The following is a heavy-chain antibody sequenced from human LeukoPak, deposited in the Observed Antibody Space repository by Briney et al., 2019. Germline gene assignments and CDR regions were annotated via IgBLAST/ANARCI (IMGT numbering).Heavy chain of an antibody. Sequence: SETLSLTCTVSGGSISSYYWSWIRQPPGKGLEWIGYIYYSGSTNYNPSLTSRVTISVDTSRNQFSLKLSSVTAADTAVYYCAGTGYYYGSGSYYYFDYWGQGTLVTVSS. V-gene: IGHV4-59*08. CDR2: IYYSGST. J-gene: IGHJ4*02. CDR3: AGTGYYYGSGSYYYFDY. D-gene: IGHD3-10*01. CDR1: GGSISSYY.